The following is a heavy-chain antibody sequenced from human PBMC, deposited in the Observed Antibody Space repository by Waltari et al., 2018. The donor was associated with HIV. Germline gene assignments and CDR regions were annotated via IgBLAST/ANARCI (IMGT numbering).Heavy chain of an antibody. J-gene: IGHJ1*01. CDR1: GGSISSGSYY. Sequence: QVQLQESGPGLVKPSQTLSLTCTVSGGSISSGSYYWSWIRQPAGKGLEWIGRIYTSGSTDDNPTHKSRVTISVDTSKTQFSLKLSSVTAADTAVYYCAGWLIRIAAAGTTEYFQHWGQGTLVTVSS. D-gene: IGHD6-13*01. CDR2: IYTSGST. V-gene: IGHV4-61*02. CDR3: AGWLIRIAAAGTTEYFQH.